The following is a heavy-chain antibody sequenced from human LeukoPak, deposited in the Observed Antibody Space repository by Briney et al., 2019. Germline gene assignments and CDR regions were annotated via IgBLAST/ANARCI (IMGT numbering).Heavy chain of an antibody. D-gene: IGHD6-13*01. CDR3: ARGRGSSWYYFDY. J-gene: IGHJ4*02. V-gene: IGHV1-2*04. CDR1: GYTFTGYY. Sequence: ASVKVSCKASGYTFTGYYMHWVRQAPGQGLEWMGCINPNSGGTNYAQKFQGWVTMTRDTSISTAYMELSRLRSDDTAVYYCARGRGSSWYYFDYWGQGALVTVSS. CDR2: INPNSGGT.